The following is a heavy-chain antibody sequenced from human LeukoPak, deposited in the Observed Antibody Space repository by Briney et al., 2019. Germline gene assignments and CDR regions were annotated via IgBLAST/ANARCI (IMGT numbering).Heavy chain of an antibody. CDR3: ASLSPDTTMVTFPYAFDI. V-gene: IGHV1-69*05. CDR2: IIPIFGTA. J-gene: IGHJ3*02. CDR1: GGTFSSYA. D-gene: IGHD5-18*01. Sequence: SVKVSCKASGGTFSSYAITWVRQAPGQGLEWMGGIIPIFGTANYAQKFQGRVTITTDESTSTAYMELSSLRSEDTAVYYCASLSPDTTMVTFPYAFDIWAQGTTVTVSS.